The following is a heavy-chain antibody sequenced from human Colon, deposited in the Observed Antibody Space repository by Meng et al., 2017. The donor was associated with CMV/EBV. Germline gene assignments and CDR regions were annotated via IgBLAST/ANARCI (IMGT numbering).Heavy chain of an antibody. D-gene: IGHD4-23*01. V-gene: IGHV1-18*01. J-gene: IGHJ4*02. CDR3: AWDGSANRGTRVIIPKGY. Sequence: ASVKVSCKASGYTFTSYGISWVRQAPGQGVEWMGWISAYNGNKNYAQKLQGRVTMTTDTSTSTADMELRSLRSDDTDVYYCAWDGSANRGTRVIIPKGYWGQGTLVTVSS. CDR1: GYTFTSYG. CDR2: ISAYNGNK.